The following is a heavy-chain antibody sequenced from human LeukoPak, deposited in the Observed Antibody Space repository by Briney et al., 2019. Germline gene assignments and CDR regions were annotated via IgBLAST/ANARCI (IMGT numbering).Heavy chain of an antibody. CDR3: ARVFTVTTGEDY. Sequence: SETLSLTCAVYGGSFSGYYWSWIRQPPGKGLEWIGEINHSGSTNYNPSLKSRVTISVDTSKNQFSLKLSSVTAADTAVYYCARVFTVTTGEDYWGQGILVTVSS. D-gene: IGHD4-17*01. V-gene: IGHV4-34*01. CDR1: GGSFSGYY. J-gene: IGHJ4*02. CDR2: INHSGST.